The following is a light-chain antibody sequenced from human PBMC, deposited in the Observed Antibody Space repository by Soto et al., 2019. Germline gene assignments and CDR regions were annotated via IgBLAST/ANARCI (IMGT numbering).Light chain of an antibody. CDR3: SSYTSSSTLV. CDR2: DVS. Sequence: QSALTQPASVSGSPGQSITISCTGSYSDVGGYDYVSWYQQHPGKAPKVILYDVSNRPSGVSNRFSGSKSGNTASLTISGLQAEDEADYYCSSYTSSSTLVFGGGTQLTVL. V-gene: IGLV2-14*03. CDR1: YSDVGGYDY. J-gene: IGLJ2*01.